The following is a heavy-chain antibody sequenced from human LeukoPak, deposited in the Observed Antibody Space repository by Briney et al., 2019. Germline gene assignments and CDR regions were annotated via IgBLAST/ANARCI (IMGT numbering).Heavy chain of an antibody. J-gene: IGHJ6*02. CDR3: ARTRYDFWSGYSYYGMDV. V-gene: IGHV3-11*04. CDR2: ISSSGSTI. CDR1: GFTFSDYY. Sequence: GGSLRLSCAASGFTFSDYYMSWIRQAPGKGLEWVSYISSSGSTIYYADSVKGRFTISRDNAKNSLYLQMNSLRAEDTAVYYCARTRYDFWSGYSYYGMDVWGQGTTVTVSS. D-gene: IGHD3-3*01.